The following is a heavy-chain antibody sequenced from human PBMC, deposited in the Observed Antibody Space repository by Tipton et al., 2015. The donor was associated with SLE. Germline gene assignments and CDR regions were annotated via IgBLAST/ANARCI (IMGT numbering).Heavy chain of an antibody. V-gene: IGHV4-59*01. D-gene: IGHD3-16*01. CDR1: GGSINSYF. Sequence: TLSLTCTVSGGSINSYFWSWIRQHPGKGVEWIGYIHSSGSTNYNSSLESRVTISVDTSRNQFSLKLTSVTAADTAVYYCARSDGGHWGQGTLVTFSS. CDR3: ARSDGGH. CDR2: IHSSGST. J-gene: IGHJ4*02.